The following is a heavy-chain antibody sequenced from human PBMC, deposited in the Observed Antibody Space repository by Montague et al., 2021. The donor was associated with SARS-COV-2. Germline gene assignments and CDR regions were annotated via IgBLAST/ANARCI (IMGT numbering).Heavy chain of an antibody. CDR1: GGSISSGGYY. V-gene: IGHV4-31*03. CDR2: IYYSGST. Sequence: TLSLTCTVSGGSISSGGYYWSWIRQHPGKGLEWIGYIYYSGSTYSNPSLKSRVTITVDTTKNQLSLKLSSVTAADTAVYYCARVRGLTIFGVVGPFDYWGQGTLVTVSS. D-gene: IGHD3-3*01. J-gene: IGHJ4*02. CDR3: ARVRGLTIFGVVGPFDY.